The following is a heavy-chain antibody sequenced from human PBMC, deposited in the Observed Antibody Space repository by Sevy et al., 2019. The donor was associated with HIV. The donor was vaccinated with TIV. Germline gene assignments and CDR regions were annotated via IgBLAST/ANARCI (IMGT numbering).Heavy chain of an antibody. Sequence: GGYLRLSCAASGFTFNTYSLIWVRQTPGKGLEWLSFIGTAAGVTYYADSVKGRFTISRDNAKNSLCLQMNSLRDEDTAVYYCASSPGHYSIDYWGHGTLVTVSS. CDR2: IGTAAGVT. V-gene: IGHV3-48*02. J-gene: IGHJ4*01. CDR3: ASSPGHYSIDY. CDR1: GFTFNTYS. D-gene: IGHD2-21*01.